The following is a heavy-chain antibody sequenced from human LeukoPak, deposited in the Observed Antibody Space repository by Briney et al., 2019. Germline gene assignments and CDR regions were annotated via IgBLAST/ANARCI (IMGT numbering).Heavy chain of an antibody. Sequence: PGGSLRLSCAASGFTFSSYWMTWVRQAPGKGLEWVANIKEDGSEKYYVDSVKGRFTISRDNAKNSLYLQMNSLRAEDTAVYYCARARDGAMHDAFDIWGQGTMVTVSS. CDR3: ARARDGAMHDAFDI. CDR2: IKEDGSEK. D-gene: IGHD4/OR15-4a*01. CDR1: GFTFSSYW. V-gene: IGHV3-7*01. J-gene: IGHJ3*02.